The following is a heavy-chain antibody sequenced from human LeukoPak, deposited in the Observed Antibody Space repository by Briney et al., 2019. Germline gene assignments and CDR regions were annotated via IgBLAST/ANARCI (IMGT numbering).Heavy chain of an antibody. V-gene: IGHV3-23*01. Sequence: SGGSLRLSCAASGFTFSSYAMSWVRQAPGKGLEWVSAISGSGGSTYYADSVKGRFTISRDNSKNTLYLQMNSLRAEDTAVYYCAKDPESQSPKEYSGSYLNWFGPWGQGTLVTVSS. CDR3: AKDPESQSPKEYSGSYLNWFGP. D-gene: IGHD1-26*01. CDR1: GFTFSSYA. CDR2: ISGSGGST. J-gene: IGHJ5*02.